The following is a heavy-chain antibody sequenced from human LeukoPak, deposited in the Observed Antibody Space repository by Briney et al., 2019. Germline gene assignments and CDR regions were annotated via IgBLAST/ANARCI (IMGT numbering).Heavy chain of an antibody. D-gene: IGHD1-26*01. J-gene: IGHJ4*02. CDR1: GYTFTGYY. CDR2: IDSNSGGT. CDR3: ARVSVYGPTSSGDY. V-gene: IGHV1-2*02. Sequence: GASVKVSCKASGYTFTGYYIHWVRQAPGQGLEWMGWIDSNSGGTNYAQNFQGRVTMTRDTSISTAYVELSSLRSDDTAVYFCARVSVYGPTSSGDYWGQGTLVTVSS.